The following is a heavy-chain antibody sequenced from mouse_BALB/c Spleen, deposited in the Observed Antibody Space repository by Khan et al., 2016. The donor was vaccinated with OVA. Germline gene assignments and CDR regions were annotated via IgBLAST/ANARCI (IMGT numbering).Heavy chain of an antibody. J-gene: IGHJ4*01. Sequence: QVPLMASGPGLVAPSQSLSITCTISGSSFTSYGVHWVRQPPGKGLEWLVVIWSDGSTTYNSALKSRLSITKDNSKSQAFLKMNSLQIDDTAMYYCARHDRYFYAMDYWGQGTSVTVSS. V-gene: IGHV2-6-1*01. D-gene: IGHD2-14*01. CDR3: ARHDRYFYAMDY. CDR2: IWSDGST. CDR1: GSSFTSYG.